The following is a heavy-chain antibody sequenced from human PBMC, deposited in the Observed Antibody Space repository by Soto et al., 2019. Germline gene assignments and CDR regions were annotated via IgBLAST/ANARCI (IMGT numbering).Heavy chain of an antibody. J-gene: IGHJ6*02. V-gene: IGHV3-72*01. Sequence: GGSLRLSCAGSGFTLSDHYIDWVRQAPGKGLEWVGRSRDKAQGYSTAYAASVKGRFTTSRDESKNSVYLQMNSLRAEDTAVYYCARDCSGGSCYSNGMDVWGQGTTVTVSS. CDR1: GFTLSDHY. CDR3: ARDCSGGSCYSNGMDV. D-gene: IGHD2-15*01. CDR2: SRDKAQGYST.